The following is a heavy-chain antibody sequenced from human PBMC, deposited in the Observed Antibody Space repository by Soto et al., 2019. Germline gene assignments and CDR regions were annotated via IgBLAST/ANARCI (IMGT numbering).Heavy chain of an antibody. CDR3: ARDLGYSSSWLLDY. CDR1: GGSISSYY. Sequence: SETLSLTCTVSGGSISSYYWSWIRQPPGKGLEWIGYIYYSGSTNYNPSLKSRVTISVDTSKNQFSLKLSSVTAADTAVYYCARDLGYSSSWLLDYWGQGTLVTVSS. CDR2: IYYSGST. V-gene: IGHV4-59*01. D-gene: IGHD6-13*01. J-gene: IGHJ4*02.